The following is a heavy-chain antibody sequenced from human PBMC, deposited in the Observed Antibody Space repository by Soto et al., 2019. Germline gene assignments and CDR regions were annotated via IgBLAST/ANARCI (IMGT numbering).Heavy chain of an antibody. V-gene: IGHV3-33*01. CDR3: VRESDNYHKDY. CDR1: GFTFSRSV. CDR2: IWHDGTNK. Sequence: QVQLVESGGGVVQPGRSLRLSCAASGFTFSRSVMHWVRQAPGKGPEWVTAIWHDGTNKYYADSVKGRFTISRDNSKNILYLKMSSLRAEDTAVYYCVRESDNYHKDYWGQGTLVTVSS. J-gene: IGHJ4*02. D-gene: IGHD1-1*01.